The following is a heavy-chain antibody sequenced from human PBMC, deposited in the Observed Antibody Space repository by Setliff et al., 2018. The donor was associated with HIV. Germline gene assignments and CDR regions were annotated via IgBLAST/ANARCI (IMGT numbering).Heavy chain of an antibody. CDR1: GGTFGSYA. Sequence: GASVKVSCKAPGGTFGSYAISWVRQAPGQGLEWLGGIIPIFETTNYAQKFQGRVTITADKSTSTIYMELSSLRSDDTAVYYCARGQGVHFWVNDAFGIWGQGTMVTVSS. D-gene: IGHD3-10*01. J-gene: IGHJ3*02. CDR3: ARGQGVHFWVNDAFGI. CDR2: IIPIFETT. V-gene: IGHV1-69*06.